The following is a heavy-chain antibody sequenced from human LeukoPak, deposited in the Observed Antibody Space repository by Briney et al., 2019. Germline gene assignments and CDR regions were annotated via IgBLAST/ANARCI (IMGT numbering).Heavy chain of an antibody. Sequence: GGSLRLSCAASGFTFSSYSMNWVRQAPGKGLEWVSSISSSSSYIYYADSVRGRFTISRDNPKHTLYLQMNSLRAEDTAVYYCASSTYYYDSSGYSQFGYWGQGTLVTVSS. CDR3: ASSTYYYDSSGYSQFGY. D-gene: IGHD3-22*01. J-gene: IGHJ1*01. CDR1: GFTFSSYS. CDR2: ISSSSSYI. V-gene: IGHV3-21*01.